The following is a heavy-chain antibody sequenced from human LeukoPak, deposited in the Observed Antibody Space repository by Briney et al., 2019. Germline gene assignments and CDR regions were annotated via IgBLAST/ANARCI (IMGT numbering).Heavy chain of an antibody. CDR2: IDHSGST. Sequence: SETLSLTCTVSGYSISSGYYWGWIRQPPGKGLEWTGSIDHSGSTYYNPSLKSRITISVDTSQNQFSLKLTAVTAADTAVYYCARDQFRSSFDYWGQGTLVTVSS. V-gene: IGHV4-38-2*02. J-gene: IGHJ4*02. CDR1: GYSISSGYY. CDR3: ARDQFRSSFDY.